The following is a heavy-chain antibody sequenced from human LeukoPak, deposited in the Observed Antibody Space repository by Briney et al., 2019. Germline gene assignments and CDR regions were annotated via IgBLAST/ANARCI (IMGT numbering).Heavy chain of an antibody. J-gene: IGHJ4*02. CDR3: AREGSGYYKTFDY. CDR2: INHSGST. CDR1: GGSFSGYY. V-gene: IGHV4-34*01. Sequence: SETLSLTCAVYGGSFSGYYWSWIRQPPGKGLERIGEINHSGSTNYNPSLKSRVTISVDTSKDQFSLKLSSVTAADTAVYYCAREGSGYYKTFDYWGQGTLVTVSS. D-gene: IGHD3-3*01.